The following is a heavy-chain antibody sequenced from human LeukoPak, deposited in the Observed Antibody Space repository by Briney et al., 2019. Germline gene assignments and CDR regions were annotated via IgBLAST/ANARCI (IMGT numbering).Heavy chain of an antibody. Sequence: GGSLRLSCAASGFTFSSYSMNWVRQAPGKGLEWVSSISSSSSYIYYADSVKGRFTISRDNAKNSLYLQMNSLRAEDTAVYYCARDLFSGYSYGIDYWGQGTLVTVSS. CDR3: ARDLFSGYSYGIDY. CDR1: GFTFSSYS. D-gene: IGHD5-18*01. V-gene: IGHV3-21*01. CDR2: ISSSSSYI. J-gene: IGHJ4*02.